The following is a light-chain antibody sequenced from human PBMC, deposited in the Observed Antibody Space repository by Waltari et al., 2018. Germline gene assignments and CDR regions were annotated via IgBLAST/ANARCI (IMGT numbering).Light chain of an antibody. Sequence: DIRMTQSPSSLSASVGDRVTITCRASQNINNYLNWYQQKPGKAPKLLIYAACTLQRGVPSRFSGSGSGTDFTLTISSLQPEDFATYYCQQSSSSPWYTFGQGTKLEI. CDR3: QQSSSSPWYT. CDR2: AAC. CDR1: QNINNY. J-gene: IGKJ2*01. V-gene: IGKV1-39*01.